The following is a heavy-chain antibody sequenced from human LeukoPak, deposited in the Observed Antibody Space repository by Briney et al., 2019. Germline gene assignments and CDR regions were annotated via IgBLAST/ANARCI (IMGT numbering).Heavy chain of an antibody. J-gene: IGHJ5*02. CDR3: ARGRLSPFDP. D-gene: IGHD4/OR15-4a*01. Sequence: ASVKVSCKASGGTFSSYAISWVRQAPGQGLEWMGRINPNSGGTNYAQKFQGRVTMTRDTSISTAYMELSRLRSDDTAVYYCARGRLSPFDPWGQGTLVTVSS. CDR1: GGTFSSYA. CDR2: INPNSGGT. V-gene: IGHV1-2*06.